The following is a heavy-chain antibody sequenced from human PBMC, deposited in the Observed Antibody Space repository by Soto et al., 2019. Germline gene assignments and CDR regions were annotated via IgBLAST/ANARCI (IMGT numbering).Heavy chain of an antibody. CDR2: IIPILGIA. J-gene: IGHJ4*02. CDR3: IGYGDFRRPSSFDY. Sequence: QVQLVQSGAEVKKPGSSVKVSCKASGGTFSSYTISWVRQAPGQGLEWMGRIIPILGIANYAQKFEGRVTITADKYKSTAYMELSSLRSEDRAVYYCIGYGDFRRPSSFDYWGQGPLVTLSS. V-gene: IGHV1-69*02. CDR1: GGTFSSYT. D-gene: IGHD4-17*01.